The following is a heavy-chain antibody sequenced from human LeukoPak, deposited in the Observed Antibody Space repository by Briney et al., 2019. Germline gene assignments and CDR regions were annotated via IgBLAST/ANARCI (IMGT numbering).Heavy chain of an antibody. Sequence: GGSLRLSCAASGFTFSSYGMHWVRQAPGKGLEWVAVIWYDGSNKYYADSVKGRFTISRDNSKNTLYLQTNSLRAEDTAVYYCAREGYCSSTSCYRPFDYWGQGTLVTVSS. V-gene: IGHV3-33*01. CDR3: AREGYCSSTSCYRPFDY. J-gene: IGHJ4*02. CDR2: IWYDGSNK. D-gene: IGHD2-2*02. CDR1: GFTFSSYG.